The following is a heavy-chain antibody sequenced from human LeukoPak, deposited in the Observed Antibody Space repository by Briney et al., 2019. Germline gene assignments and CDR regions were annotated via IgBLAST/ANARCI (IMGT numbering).Heavy chain of an antibody. D-gene: IGHD2-15*01. CDR1: GFTFSSYE. Sequence: GGSLRLSCAASGFTFSSYEMNWVRQAPGKGLEWVSYISSSGSTIYYADSAKGRFTISRDNAKNSLYLQVNSLRAEDTAVYFCARALGSYAFNIWGQGTMVTVSS. V-gene: IGHV3-48*03. CDR2: ISSSGSTI. CDR3: ARALGSYAFNI. J-gene: IGHJ3*02.